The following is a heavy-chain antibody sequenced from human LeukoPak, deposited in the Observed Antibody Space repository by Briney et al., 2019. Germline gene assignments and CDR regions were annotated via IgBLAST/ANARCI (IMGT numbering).Heavy chain of an antibody. CDR2: INPNSGGT. Sequence: GASVKVSCKASGYTFTGYYMHWVRQAPGQGLEWVGWINPNSGGTNYAQKFQGRVTMTRDTSISTAYMELSRLRSDDTAVYYCARDLSTAMVRGVTFDPWGQGTLVTVSS. CDR1: GYTFTGYY. V-gene: IGHV1-2*02. D-gene: IGHD3-10*01. CDR3: ARDLSTAMVRGVTFDP. J-gene: IGHJ5*02.